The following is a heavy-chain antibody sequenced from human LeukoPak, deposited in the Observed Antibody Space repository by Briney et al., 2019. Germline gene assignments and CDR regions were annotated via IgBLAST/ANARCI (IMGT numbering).Heavy chain of an antibody. Sequence: AASVKVSCKASGYTSTGYYMHWVRQAPGQGLEWMGWINPNSGGTNYAQKFQGRVTMTRDTSISTAYMELSRLRSDDTAVYYCARDRYCSSTSCYVGFDYWGQGTLVTVSS. V-gene: IGHV1-2*02. D-gene: IGHD2-2*01. J-gene: IGHJ4*02. CDR3: ARDRYCSSTSCYVGFDY. CDR2: INPNSGGT. CDR1: GYTSTGYY.